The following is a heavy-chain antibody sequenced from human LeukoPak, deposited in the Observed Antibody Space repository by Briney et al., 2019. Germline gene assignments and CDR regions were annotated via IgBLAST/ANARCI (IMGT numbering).Heavy chain of an antibody. D-gene: IGHD6-13*01. CDR1: VGTFSSYA. J-gene: IGHJ4*02. CDR2: IIPIFGTA. CDR3: ASHSSSWYNQWVTFDY. Sequence: SVKVSCKASVGTFSSYAISWVRQAPGQGLEWMGGIIPIFGTANYAQKFQGRVTITADESTSTAYMELSSLRSEDTAVYYCASHSSSWYNQWVTFDYWGQGTLVTVSS. V-gene: IGHV1-69*13.